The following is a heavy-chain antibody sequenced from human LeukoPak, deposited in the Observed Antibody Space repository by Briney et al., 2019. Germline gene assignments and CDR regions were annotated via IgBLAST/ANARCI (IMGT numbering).Heavy chain of an antibody. CDR2: IRQDGSEK. CDR3: ARGRYNRNDGPIIAFDI. D-gene: IGHD1-20*01. V-gene: IGHV3-7*03. CDR1: GFTFGSYW. Sequence: GGSLRLSCAVSGFTFGSYWMSWVRQAPGKGLEWVATIRQDGSEKHYVDSVKGRFTISRDNAKNSLYLQMNSLRAEDTAVYYCARGRYNRNDGPIIAFDIWGQGTMVTVSS. J-gene: IGHJ3*02.